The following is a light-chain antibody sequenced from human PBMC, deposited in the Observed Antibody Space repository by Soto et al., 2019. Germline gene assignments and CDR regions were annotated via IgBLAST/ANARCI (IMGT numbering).Light chain of an antibody. CDR2: DVS. V-gene: IGLV2-8*01. CDR1: SSDVGGYDY. Sequence: QSALTQPPSASGSPGQSVTISCTGTSSDVGGYDYVSWYQQYPGKAPKLIIYDVSKRPSGVPDRFSGSKSDNTASLTVSGLQAEDETDYYCSSFAGSKTYVFGTGTKLTVL. J-gene: IGLJ1*01. CDR3: SSFAGSKTYV.